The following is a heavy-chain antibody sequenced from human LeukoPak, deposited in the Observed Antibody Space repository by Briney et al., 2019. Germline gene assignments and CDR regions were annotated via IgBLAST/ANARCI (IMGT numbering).Heavy chain of an antibody. J-gene: IGHJ3*02. Sequence: GGSLRLSCAASGFTFSSYAMSWVRQPPGKRLEWVSSISGSGGSTYDADSVKGRFTISRDNSKNTLDLQMNSLRADDTAVYYCARDWPSEWQQLPDYDAVDIWGQGTMVTVSS. CDR1: GFTFSSYA. V-gene: IGHV3-23*01. CDR2: ISGSGGST. D-gene: IGHD6-13*01. CDR3: ARDWPSEWQQLPDYDAVDI.